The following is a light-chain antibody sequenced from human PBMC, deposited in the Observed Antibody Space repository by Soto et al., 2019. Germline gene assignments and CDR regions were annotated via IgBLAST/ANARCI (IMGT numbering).Light chain of an antibody. CDR2: AAS. CDR1: QSISSY. Sequence: DIQMTQSPSSLSASVGDRVTITCRASQSISSYLNWYQQKPGKAPKLLIYAASSLQSGVPSRFSGGGSGTDFTLTISTLQPEDFATYYCQQTDSFPTFGRGTRLEI. CDR3: QQTDSFPT. J-gene: IGKJ5*01. V-gene: IGKV1-39*01.